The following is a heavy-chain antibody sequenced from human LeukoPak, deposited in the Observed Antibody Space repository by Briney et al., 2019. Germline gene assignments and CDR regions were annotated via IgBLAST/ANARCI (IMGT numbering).Heavy chain of an antibody. D-gene: IGHD4-17*01. J-gene: IGHJ4*02. CDR1: GFTVSSNY. V-gene: IGHV3-53*01. Sequence: GGSLRLSCAASGFTVSSNYMNWVRQAPGKGLEWVSVIYSGGSTYYADSVKGRFTISRDNSKNTLYLQMNSLRAEDTAVYYCARDGNGDYSYYFDYWGQGTLVTVSS. CDR2: IYSGGST. CDR3: ARDGNGDYSYYFDY.